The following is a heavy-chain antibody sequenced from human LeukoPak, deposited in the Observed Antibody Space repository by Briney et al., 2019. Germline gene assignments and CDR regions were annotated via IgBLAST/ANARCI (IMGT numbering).Heavy chain of an antibody. J-gene: IGHJ2*01. V-gene: IGHV3-7*01. CDR2: TKQDGSEK. D-gene: IGHD3-22*01. CDR3: ARDRQIRYSYDSSGPYWYFDL. Sequence: PGGSLRLSCAASGFTFSSYSMNWVRQAPGKGLEWVANTKQDGSEKYYVDSVKGRFTISRDNAKNSLYLQLNSLRAEDTAVYYCARDRQIRYSYDSSGPYWYFDLWGRGTLVTVSS. CDR1: GFTFSSYS.